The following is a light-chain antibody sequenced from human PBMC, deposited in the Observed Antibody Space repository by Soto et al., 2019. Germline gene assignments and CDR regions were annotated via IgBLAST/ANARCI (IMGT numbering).Light chain of an antibody. J-gene: IGKJ1*01. Sequence: DIQMTQSPSTLSGSVGDRVTITCRASQTISSWLAWYQQKPGKAPKLLIYKASTLKSGVPSRFSGSGSGTEFTLTISSLQPDDVATYYCQHYNSDSEAFGQGTKVEL. CDR3: QHYNSDSEA. CDR1: QTISSW. CDR2: KAS. V-gene: IGKV1-5*03.